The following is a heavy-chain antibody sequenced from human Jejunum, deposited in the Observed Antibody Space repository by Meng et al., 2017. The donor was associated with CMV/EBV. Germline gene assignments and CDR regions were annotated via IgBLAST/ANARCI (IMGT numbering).Heavy chain of an antibody. J-gene: IGHJ4*02. Sequence: SISRYFWTWIRQPPGKGLEWIGYVYYSGTTTYNPSLRSRVAISIDTSKNQFSLKVNSLTAADTAVYYCARVPAELGSTSDYYYFDSWGQGTLVTVSS. CDR2: VYYSGTT. V-gene: IGHV4-59*01. CDR3: ARVPAELGSTSDYYYFDS. D-gene: IGHD6-25*01. CDR1: SISRYF.